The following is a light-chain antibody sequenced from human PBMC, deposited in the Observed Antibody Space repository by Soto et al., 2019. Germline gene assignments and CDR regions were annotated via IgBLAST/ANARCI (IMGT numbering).Light chain of an antibody. CDR1: QSISSW. Sequence: DIQMTQSPSTLSASVGDRVTITCRASQSISSWLAWYQQKPGKAPKLLIYDASSLKSGVPSRFSGSGSGTEFTLTISSLRPDDFATYYCQQYDHYRTFGQGTKVDIK. CDR3: QQYDHYRT. V-gene: IGKV1-5*01. J-gene: IGKJ1*01. CDR2: DAS.